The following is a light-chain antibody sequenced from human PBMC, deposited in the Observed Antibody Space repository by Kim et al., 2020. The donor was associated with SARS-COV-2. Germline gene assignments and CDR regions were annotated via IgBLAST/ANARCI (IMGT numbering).Light chain of an antibody. V-gene: IGKV3-20*01. J-gene: IGKJ2*01. Sequence: PGERATLSCRASQSVSSSYLAWYQQKPGQAPRLLIYGASSRATGIPDRFSGSGSGTDFTLTISRLEPEDFAVYYCQQYGSSPPAYTFGQGTK. CDR3: QQYGSSPPAYT. CDR1: QSVSSSY. CDR2: GAS.